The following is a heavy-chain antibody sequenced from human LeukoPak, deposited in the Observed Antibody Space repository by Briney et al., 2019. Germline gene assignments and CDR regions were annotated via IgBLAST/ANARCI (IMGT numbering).Heavy chain of an antibody. CDR1: GFTFSSYW. D-gene: IGHD1-26*01. V-gene: IGHV3-7*01. CDR2: IKGDGSEK. CDR3: ARKGLGGELGGFDY. Sequence: GGSLRLSCAASGFTFSSYWMTWVRQAPGKGLEWVGNIKGDGSEKYYVDSVKGRFTISRDNAKNSLYLQMNSLRAEDTAVYYCARKGLGGELGGFDYWGQGILVTVSS. J-gene: IGHJ4*02.